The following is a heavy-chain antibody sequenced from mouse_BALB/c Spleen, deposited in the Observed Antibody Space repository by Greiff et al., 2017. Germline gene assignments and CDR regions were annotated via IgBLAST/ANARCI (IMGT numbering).Heavy chain of an antibody. Sequence: VQLQQPGAELVKPGASVKMSCKASGYTFTSYWMHWVKQRPGQGLEWIGVIDPSDSYTSYNQKFKGKATLTVDTSSSTAYMQLSSLTSEDSAVYYCTRGRDSSGWNYWGQGTTLTVSS. J-gene: IGHJ2*01. V-gene: IGHV1S127*01. CDR3: TRGRDSSGWNY. CDR2: IDPSDSYT. D-gene: IGHD3-3*01. CDR1: GYTFTSYW.